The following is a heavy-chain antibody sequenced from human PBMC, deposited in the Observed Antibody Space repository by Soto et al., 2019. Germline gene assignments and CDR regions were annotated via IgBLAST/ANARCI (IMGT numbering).Heavy chain of an antibody. CDR3: ARIRGYWYGLDV. Sequence: GGSLRLSCAASGFPLSTYGMTWVRQAPGKGLEWVSAITGTGGNAYYVDSVKGRFTSSRDNSKNMLYLQVNSLRVEDTAVYYCARIRGYWYGLDVWGQGTTVTVSS. CDR2: ITGTGGNA. V-gene: IGHV3-23*01. J-gene: IGHJ6*02. CDR1: GFPLSTYG.